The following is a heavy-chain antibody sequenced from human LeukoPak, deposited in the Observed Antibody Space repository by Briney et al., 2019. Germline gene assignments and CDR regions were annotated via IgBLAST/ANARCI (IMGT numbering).Heavy chain of an antibody. D-gene: IGHD6-13*01. J-gene: IGHJ4*02. CDR1: GGSISRYY. CDR2: IYHSGST. CDR3: ARVGSSWYFDY. V-gene: IGHV4-59*12. Sequence: SETLSLTCNVSGGSISRYYWSWIRQPPGKGLEWIGYIYHSGSTYYNPSLKSRVTISVDRSKNQFSLKLSSVTAADTAVYYCARVGSSWYFDYWGQGTLVTVSS.